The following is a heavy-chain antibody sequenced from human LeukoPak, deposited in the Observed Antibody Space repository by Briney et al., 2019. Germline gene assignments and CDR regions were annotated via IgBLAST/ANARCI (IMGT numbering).Heavy chain of an antibody. V-gene: IGHV1-18*01. CDR2: ISAYNGNT. CDR3: ARDVTVAGTRWYYFDY. D-gene: IGHD6-19*01. Sequence: ASVKVSCKASGYTFTSYGISWVRQAPGQGLEWMGWISAYNGNTNYAQKLQGRVTMTTDTSTSTAYMELSSLRSEDTAVYYCARDVTVAGTRWYYFDYWGQGTLVTVSS. CDR1: GYTFTSYG. J-gene: IGHJ4*02.